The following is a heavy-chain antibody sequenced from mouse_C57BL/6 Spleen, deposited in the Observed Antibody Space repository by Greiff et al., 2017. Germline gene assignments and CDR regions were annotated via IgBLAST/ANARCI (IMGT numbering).Heavy chain of an antibody. Sequence: EVKLMESGGGLVKPGGSLKLSCAASGFTFSDYGMHWVRQAPEKGLEWVAYISSGSSTIYYADTVKGRFTISRDNAKNTLFLQMTSLRSEDTAMYYCARLNDYDGFAYWGQGTLVTVSA. V-gene: IGHV5-17*01. J-gene: IGHJ3*01. CDR3: ARLNDYDGFAY. D-gene: IGHD2-4*01. CDR2: ISSGSSTI. CDR1: GFTFSDYG.